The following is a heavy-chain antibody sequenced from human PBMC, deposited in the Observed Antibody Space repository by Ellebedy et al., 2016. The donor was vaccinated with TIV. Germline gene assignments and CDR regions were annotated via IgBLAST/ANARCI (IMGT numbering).Heavy chain of an antibody. V-gene: IGHV3-21*01. CDR3: ARDGPSYSSSWYVGASPYYYYGMDV. CDR2: ISSSSSYI. Sequence: GGSLRLSXAASGFTFSSYSMNWVRQAPGKGLEWVSSISSSSSYIYYADSVKGRFTISRDNAKNSLYLQMNSLRAEDTAVYYCARDGPSYSSSWYVGASPYYYYGMDVWGQGTTVTVSS. CDR1: GFTFSSYS. J-gene: IGHJ6*02. D-gene: IGHD6-13*01.